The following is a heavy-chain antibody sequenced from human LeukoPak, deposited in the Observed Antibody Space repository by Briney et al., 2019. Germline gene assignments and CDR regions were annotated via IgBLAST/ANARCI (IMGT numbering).Heavy chain of an antibody. D-gene: IGHD3-3*01. J-gene: IGHJ3*02. V-gene: IGHV3-48*03. Sequence: GGSLRLSCAASGFTFSSYEMNWVRQAPGKGLEWVSYISSSGSTLYYADSVKGRFTISRDNGKNSVYLQMDSLRAEDTAVYYCARARGDGRLITIFGVVTLRAFDIWGQGTMVTVSS. CDR2: ISSSGSTL. CDR3: ARARGDGRLITIFGVVTLRAFDI. CDR1: GFTFSSYE.